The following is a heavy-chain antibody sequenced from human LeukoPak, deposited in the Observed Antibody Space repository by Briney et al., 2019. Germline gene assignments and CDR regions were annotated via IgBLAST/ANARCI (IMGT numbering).Heavy chain of an antibody. CDR1: GYAFTGYY. Sequence: ASVKVSCKPSGYAFTGYYIHWLRQAPGQGLEWMGWINPNTGATNAQRFQGRVTMTRDTSINTAYMELSTLTSDDTGVYYCARDRVSSGWPRPYYFEKWGQGTLVTVSS. CDR3: ARDRVSSGWPRPYYFEK. V-gene: IGHV1-2*02. CDR2: INPNTGAT. D-gene: IGHD6-19*01. J-gene: IGHJ4*02.